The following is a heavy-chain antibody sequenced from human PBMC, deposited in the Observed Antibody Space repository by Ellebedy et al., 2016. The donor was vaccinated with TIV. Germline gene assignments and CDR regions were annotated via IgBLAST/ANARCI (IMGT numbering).Heavy chain of an antibody. CDR2: INNGGRTT. CDR1: GFTFSGYA. V-gene: IGHV3-23*01. CDR3: ASSRYHYYLGNTIFAY. D-gene: IGHD3-10*01. Sequence: PGGSLRLSCVASGFTFSGYAMSWIRQAPGKGLEWVSGINNGGRTTSYADSVKGRFTISRDNSRNTLYLQMNSLRAEDTAVYYCASSRYHYYLGNTIFAYWGQGALVTVSS. J-gene: IGHJ4*02.